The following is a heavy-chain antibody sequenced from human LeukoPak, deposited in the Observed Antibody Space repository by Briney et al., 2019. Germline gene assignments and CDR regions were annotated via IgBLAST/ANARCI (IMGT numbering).Heavy chain of an antibody. J-gene: IGHJ6*03. V-gene: IGHV7-4-1*02. CDR1: GYTFTSYA. D-gene: IGHD2-21*02. Sequence: ASEKVSCKASGYTFTSYAMNWVRQAPGQGLEWMGWINTNTGNPTYAQGFTERFVFSLDTSVSTAYLQISSLKAEDTAVYYCARGRGVTADHYMDVWGKGTTVTVSS. CDR2: INTNTGNP. CDR3: ARGRGVTADHYMDV.